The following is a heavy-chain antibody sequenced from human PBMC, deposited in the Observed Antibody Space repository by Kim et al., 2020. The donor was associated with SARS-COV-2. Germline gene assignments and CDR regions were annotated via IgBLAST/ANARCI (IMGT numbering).Heavy chain of an antibody. Sequence: GGSLRLSCAASGFTFSSFDMHWVRQAPGKGLEWVALIWYDGSNQYYADSVRGRFTISRDNSRNTLYLQMNSLRADDTAVYYCARDSCSGESCYSDFWGQGTL. J-gene: IGHJ4*02. CDR3: ARDSCSGESCYSDF. V-gene: IGHV3-33*08. CDR1: GFTFSSFD. D-gene: IGHD2-15*01. CDR2: IWYDGSNQ.